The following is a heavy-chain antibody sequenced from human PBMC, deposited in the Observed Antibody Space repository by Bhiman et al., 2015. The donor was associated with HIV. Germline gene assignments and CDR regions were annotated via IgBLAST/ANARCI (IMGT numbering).Heavy chain of an antibody. CDR2: ISSSGNTM. V-gene: IGHV3-11*04. Sequence: QVQLVESGGGLVKPGGSLRLSCAASGFTFSDYYMSWIRQAPGKGLEWVSYISSSGNTMYYADSVKGRFTISRDNAKNSLYLQMNSLRAEDTAVYYCARTGYSSSWYISNWFDPWGQGTLVTVSS. CDR1: GFTFSDYY. D-gene: IGHD6-13*01. J-gene: IGHJ5*02. CDR3: ARTGYSSSWYISNWFDP.